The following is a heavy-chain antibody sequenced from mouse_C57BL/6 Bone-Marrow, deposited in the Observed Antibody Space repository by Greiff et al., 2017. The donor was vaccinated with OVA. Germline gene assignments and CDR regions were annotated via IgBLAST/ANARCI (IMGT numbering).Heavy chain of an antibody. V-gene: IGHV7-1*01. CDR2: SRNKANDYTT. J-gene: IGHJ2*01. D-gene: IGHD2-4*01. CDR1: GFTFSDFY. CDR3: ARDGYDYSFDY. Sequence: EVQLVDSGGGLVQSGRSLRLSCAPSGFTFSDFYMEWVRQAPGKGLEWIAASRNKANDYTTEYSASVKGRFIVSRDTSQSILYLQMNALRAEDTAIYYCARDGYDYSFDYWGQGTTLTVSS.